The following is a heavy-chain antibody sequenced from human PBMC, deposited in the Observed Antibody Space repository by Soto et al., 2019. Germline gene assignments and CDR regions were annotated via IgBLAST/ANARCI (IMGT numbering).Heavy chain of an antibody. D-gene: IGHD1-26*01. V-gene: IGHV4-59*01. CDR3: ARDPSGHPPLYRFDP. J-gene: IGHJ5*02. Sequence: HVQLQESGPGLVKPSETLSLTCTVSGGSIDTNYWNWIRQPPGKGLDWIGYVYYTGDTNYNPSLKSRVTISLDTSKNQVSLKLTSVTAADTAVYYCARDPSGHPPLYRFDPWGQGTLVTVSS. CDR1: GGSIDTNY. CDR2: VYYTGDT.